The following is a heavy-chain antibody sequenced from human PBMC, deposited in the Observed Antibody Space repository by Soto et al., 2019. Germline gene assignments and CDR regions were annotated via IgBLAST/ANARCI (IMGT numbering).Heavy chain of an antibody. D-gene: IGHD3-9*01. CDR1: GFTFSSYA. CDR3: AKALYYDILTGYYLFDY. CDR2: ISGSGGST. J-gene: IGHJ4*02. V-gene: IGHV3-23*01. Sequence: GGSLRLSCAASGFTFSSYAMSWVRQAPGKGLEWVSAISGSGGSTYYAYSVKGRFTISRDTSKNTLYMQMNSLRAEATAEYYCAKALYYDILTGYYLFDYWGQGTLVTVSS.